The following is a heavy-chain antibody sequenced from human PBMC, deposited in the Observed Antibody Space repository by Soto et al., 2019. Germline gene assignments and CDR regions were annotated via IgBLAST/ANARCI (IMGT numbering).Heavy chain of an antibody. CDR1: GFTFSSYA. V-gene: IGHV3-23*01. D-gene: IGHD2-8*01. CDR2: ISGSGGST. Sequence: PWGSLRLSCAASGFTFSSYARSRVRQAPGKGLEWVSAISGSGGSTYYADSVKGRFTISRDNSKNTLYLQMNSLRAEDTAVYYCAKDARLNRKYCTNGVCYTADWFDPWAREPWSPSPQ. CDR3: AKDARLNRKYCTNGVCYTADWFDP. J-gene: IGHJ5*02.